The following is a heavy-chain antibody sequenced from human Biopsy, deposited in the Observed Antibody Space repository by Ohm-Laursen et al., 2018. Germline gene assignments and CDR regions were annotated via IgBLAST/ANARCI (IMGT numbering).Heavy chain of an antibody. CDR1: GESSSGYF. CDR3: ARGSGYFKLDV. J-gene: IGHJ6*02. V-gene: IGHV4-34*01. D-gene: IGHD5-12*01. Sequence: LQTLPLTCAVNGESSSGYFWNWIRQPPGKGLEWIGEINQSGSTKYNPSLKRRATLSADSSNSQFSLRLTSVTAADTAIYYCARGSGYFKLDVWGQGTTVTVSS. CDR2: INQSGST.